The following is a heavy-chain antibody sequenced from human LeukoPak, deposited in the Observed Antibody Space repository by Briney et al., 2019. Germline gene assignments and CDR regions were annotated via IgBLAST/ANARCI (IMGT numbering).Heavy chain of an antibody. Sequence: GASVKVSCKTSGGTFSNYTISWVRQAPGRGLEWMGGIIPLFGPTNYAQRFQGRVTITADESTSTAYMELSSLRSEDTAVYYCARVDVGANTFDYWGQGTLVTVSS. J-gene: IGHJ4*02. D-gene: IGHD3-16*01. CDR2: IIPLFGPT. V-gene: IGHV1-69*13. CDR3: ARVDVGANTFDY. CDR1: GGTFSNYT.